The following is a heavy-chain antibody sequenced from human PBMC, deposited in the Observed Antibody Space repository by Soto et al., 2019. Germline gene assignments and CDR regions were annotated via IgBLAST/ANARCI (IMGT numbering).Heavy chain of an antibody. CDR1: GGSVSSHDYD. CDR2: VHDRETA. V-gene: IGHV4-31*03. Sequence: HVQLQESGPGLLRPSQTLSLTYSVSGGSVSSHDYDWTWVRQRPGKGLEWIGFVHDRETADYNPSLKSRVSISVDTFKNKFSLRLSSVTAADSAVYYCARRKSLDVWGQGITVIVSS. J-gene: IGHJ6*02. CDR3: ARRKSLDV.